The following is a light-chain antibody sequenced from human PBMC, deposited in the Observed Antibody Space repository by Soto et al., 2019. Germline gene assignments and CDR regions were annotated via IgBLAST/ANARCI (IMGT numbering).Light chain of an antibody. J-gene: IGKJ1*01. CDR3: QQFGYSLWT. CDR1: GRVNIRF. CDR2: GAS. V-gene: IGKV3-20*01. Sequence: ALTQSPCSLSSSPVERCTLSCIASGRVNIRFFAWYQHKPAQAPRLLIYGASTRAAGIPDRFSGGGSGTDFTLTINRLEPDDFAVYYCQQFGYSLWTFGQGTKVDIK.